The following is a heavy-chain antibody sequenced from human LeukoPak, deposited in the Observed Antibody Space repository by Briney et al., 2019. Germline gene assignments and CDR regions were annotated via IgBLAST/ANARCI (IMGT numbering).Heavy chain of an antibody. D-gene: IGHD3-22*01. J-gene: IGHJ5*02. CDR2: MRSKTNSYAT. V-gene: IGHV3-73*01. CDR1: GFTFSSYE. CDR3: TSRKNYYDSSGYSVP. Sequence: PGGSLRLSCAASGFTFSSYEMNWVRQASGKGLEWVGRMRSKTNSYATAYAASVKGRFTISRDDSKNTAYLQMNSLKTEDTAVYYCTSRKNYYDSSGYSVPWGQGTLVTVSS.